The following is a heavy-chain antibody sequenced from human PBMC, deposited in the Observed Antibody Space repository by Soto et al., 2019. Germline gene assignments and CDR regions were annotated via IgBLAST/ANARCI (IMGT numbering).Heavy chain of an antibody. D-gene: IGHD3-22*01. CDR3: ARDPTQNYYYDSSVYFLDYYDY. CDR2: ISYDGSNK. CDR1: GFTFSSYA. Sequence: QVQLVESGGGVVQPGRSLRLSCAASGFTFSSYAMHWVRQAPGKGLEWVADISYDGSNKYYADSVKGRFTISRDNSKNTLYRQMNSLRAEDTAVYFCARDPTQNYYYDSSVYFLDYYDYWGQGTLVTASS. V-gene: IGHV3-30-3*01. J-gene: IGHJ4*02.